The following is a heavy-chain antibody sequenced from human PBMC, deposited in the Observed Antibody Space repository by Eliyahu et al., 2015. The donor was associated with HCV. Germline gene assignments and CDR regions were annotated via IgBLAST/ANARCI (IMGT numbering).Heavy chain of an antibody. CDR3: ASGGGGIAVTGTGGWFDP. Sequence: QVQLQESGPGLVKPSETLSLTXTVSGGSITTYXWXWIRPPPGKGLEWIGYIHYSGSTNYNPSLKSRVTISIDTSKNQFSLNLTSVTAADTAMYYCASGGGGIAVTGTGGWFDPWGQGTLVTVSS. CDR2: IHYSGST. J-gene: IGHJ5*02. CDR1: GGSITTYX. D-gene: IGHD6-19*01. V-gene: IGHV4-59*01.